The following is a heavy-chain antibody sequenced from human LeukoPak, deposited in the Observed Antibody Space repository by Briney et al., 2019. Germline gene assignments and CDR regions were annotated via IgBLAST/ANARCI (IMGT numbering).Heavy chain of an antibody. V-gene: IGHV4-39*07. CDR3: ARAEYSGYLDY. D-gene: IGHD5-12*01. Sequence: PSETLSLTCTVSGGSISSSSYYWGWIRQPPGKGLEWIGSIYYSGSTYYNPSLKSRVTISVDTSKNQFSLKLSSVTAADTAVYYCARAEYSGYLDYWGQGTLVTVSS. J-gene: IGHJ4*02. CDR2: IYYSGST. CDR1: GGSISSSSYY.